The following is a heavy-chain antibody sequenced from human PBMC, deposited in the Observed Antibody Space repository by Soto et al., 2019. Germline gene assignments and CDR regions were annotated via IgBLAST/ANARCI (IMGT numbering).Heavy chain of an antibody. J-gene: IGHJ5*02. CDR2: IYYSGST. Sequence: SETLSLTCTVSGGSISSYYWSWIRQPPGKGLEWIGYIYYSGSTNYNPSLKSRVTISVDTSKNQFSLKLSSVTAADTAVYYCARGGNSPRDWFDPWGQGTLVTVSS. CDR3: ARGGNSPRDWFDP. CDR1: GGSISSYY. V-gene: IGHV4-59*01. D-gene: IGHD2-15*01.